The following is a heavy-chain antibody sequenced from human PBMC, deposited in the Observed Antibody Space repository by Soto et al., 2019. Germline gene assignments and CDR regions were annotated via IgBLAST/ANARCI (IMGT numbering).Heavy chain of an antibody. V-gene: IGHV1-2*06. J-gene: IGHJ5*02. CDR1: GYTFTGYF. CDR3: ANLPPTPDCFHP. D-gene: IGHD2-15*01. Sequence: ASVKVSCKASGYTFTGYFIHWLRHAPGQGLEWMGRINPNSGATNYARKFHDRVTMTRDTSINTAYMELSSLRSDDTAIYYCANLPPTPDCFHPWGQGTLVTVSS. CDR2: INPNSGAT.